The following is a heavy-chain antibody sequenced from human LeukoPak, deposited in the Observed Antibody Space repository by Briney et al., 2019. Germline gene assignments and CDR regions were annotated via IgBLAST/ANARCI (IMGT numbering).Heavy chain of an antibody. CDR2: ISYDGSNK. J-gene: IGHJ2*01. CDR1: GFTFSSYG. V-gene: IGHV3-30*18. D-gene: IGHD3-10*01. Sequence: PGRSLRLSCAASGFTFSSYGMHWVRQAPGKGLEWVAVISYDGSNKYYADSVKGRFTISRDNSKNTLYLQMNGLRAEDTAVYYCAKGTYYYGSTESTGSWYFDLWGRGTLVTVSS. CDR3: AKGTYYYGSTESTGSWYFDL.